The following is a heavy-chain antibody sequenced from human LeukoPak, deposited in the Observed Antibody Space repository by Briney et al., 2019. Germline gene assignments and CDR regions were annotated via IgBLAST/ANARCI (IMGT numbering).Heavy chain of an antibody. CDR3: ARDLVVVVFDYYYGMDV. Sequence: GGSLRLSCAASGFTFDDYGMSWVRQAPGKGLEWVSGINWNGGSTGYADSVKGRFTISRDNAKNSLYLQMNSLRAEDTAVYYCARDLVVVVFDYYYGMDVWGQGTTVTVSS. V-gene: IGHV3-20*04. J-gene: IGHJ6*02. CDR2: INWNGGST. D-gene: IGHD2-21*01. CDR1: GFTFDDYG.